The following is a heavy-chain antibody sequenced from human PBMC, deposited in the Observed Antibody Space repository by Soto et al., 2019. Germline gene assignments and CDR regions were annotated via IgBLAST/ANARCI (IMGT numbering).Heavy chain of an antibody. CDR3: ARGGGYDFWSGIPFDP. D-gene: IGHD3-3*01. CDR2: ISYDGSNK. CDR1: GFTFSSYA. Sequence: GGSLRLSCAASGFTFSSYAMHWVRQAPGKGLEWVAVISYDGSNKYYADSVKGRFTISRDNSKNTLYLQMNSLRAEDTAVYYCARGGGYDFWSGIPFDPWGQGTLVTVSS. J-gene: IGHJ5*02. V-gene: IGHV3-30-3*01.